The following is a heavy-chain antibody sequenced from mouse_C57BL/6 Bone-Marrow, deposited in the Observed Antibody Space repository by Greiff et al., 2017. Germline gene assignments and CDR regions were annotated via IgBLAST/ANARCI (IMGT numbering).Heavy chain of an antibody. CDR2: ILPGSGST. D-gene: IGHD5-2*01. CDR3: GKEGNTGNFDV. J-gene: IGHJ1*03. CDR1: GYTFTGYW. V-gene: IGHV1-9*01. Sequence: QVQLQQSGAELMKPGASVKLSCKATGYTFTGYWIEWVKQRPGHGLEWIGEILPGSGSTNYNEKFQGKATFTADTSSNTAYMQLSSLTTEDSAIYDGGKEGNTGNFDVWGTGTTVSVTS.